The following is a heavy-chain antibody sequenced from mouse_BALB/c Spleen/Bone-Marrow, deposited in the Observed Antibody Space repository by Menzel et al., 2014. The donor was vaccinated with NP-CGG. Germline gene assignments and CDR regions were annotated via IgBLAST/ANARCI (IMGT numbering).Heavy chain of an antibody. J-gene: IGHJ1*01. CDR3: AYYRYDEYFDV. D-gene: IGHD2-14*01. CDR1: GYTFTSYF. V-gene: IGHV1S56*01. CDR2: IYPVDGST. Sequence: QVQLQQSGPELVKPGASVKMSCKASGYTFTSYFIHWVKQRPGQGLEWIGWIYPVDGSTKYNGKFKVKTTLTADKSSSTAYMFLSSLTSEDSAIYFYAYYRYDEYFDVWGAGTTVTVSS.